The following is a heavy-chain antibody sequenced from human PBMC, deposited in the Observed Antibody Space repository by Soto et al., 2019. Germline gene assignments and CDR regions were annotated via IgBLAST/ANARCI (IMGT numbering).Heavy chain of an antibody. CDR2: IYHSGST. V-gene: IGHV4-38-2*01. Sequence: SDALSPTFAISCYSTSRDYYQGWIRQSPRKRLEWIGSIYHSGSTYYNPSLKSRVIISVDTSKNQFSLKLSSVTAADTAVYYCARLAPIAAADGMDVWGQGTTVS. J-gene: IGHJ6*02. D-gene: IGHD6-13*01. CDR3: ARLAPIAAADGMDV. CDR1: CYSTSRDYY.